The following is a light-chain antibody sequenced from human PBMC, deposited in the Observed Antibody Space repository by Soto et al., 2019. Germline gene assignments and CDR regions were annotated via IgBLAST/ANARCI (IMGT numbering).Light chain of an antibody. CDR2: GAS. J-gene: IGKJ1*01. V-gene: IGKV3-15*01. CDR3: QQYNNWPST. CDR1: QSVSSN. Sequence: EIVLTQSPATLSVSPGERATLSCRASQSVSSNLASYQQKPGQAPRLLIYGASTRATGIPARFSGSGSGTEFTITISSLESEDFAVYYCQQYNNWPSTFGQGTKVEIK.